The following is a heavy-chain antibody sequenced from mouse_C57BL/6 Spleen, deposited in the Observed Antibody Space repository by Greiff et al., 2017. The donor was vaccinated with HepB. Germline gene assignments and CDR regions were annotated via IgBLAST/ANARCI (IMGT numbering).Heavy chain of an antibody. Sequence: EVKLVESGGGLVKPGGSLKLSCAASGFTFSSYAMSWVRQTPEKRLEWVATISDGGSYTYYPDNVKGRFTISRDNAKNNLYLQMSHLKSEETAMYYCERGITTVVFYYFDYWGQGTTLTGSS. J-gene: IGHJ2*01. CDR3: ERGITTVVFYYFDY. CDR2: ISDGGSYT. CDR1: GFTFSSYA. D-gene: IGHD1-1*01. V-gene: IGHV5-4*03.